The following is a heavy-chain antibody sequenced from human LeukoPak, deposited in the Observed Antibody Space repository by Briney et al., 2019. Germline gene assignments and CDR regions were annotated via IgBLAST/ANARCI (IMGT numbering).Heavy chain of an antibody. J-gene: IGHJ4*02. CDR3: ARGVDSGYPDY. CDR1: GDSISSYY. V-gene: IGHV4-59*01. Sequence: NPSETLSLTCSVSGDSISSYYWTWIRQTPGEGLEWIAYIHYNGNTKNNPSLKSRVTISLDTSKNQFSLKLTSLTAADTAVYYCARGVDSGYPDYWGQGTLVTVSS. D-gene: IGHD3-22*01. CDR2: IHYNGNT.